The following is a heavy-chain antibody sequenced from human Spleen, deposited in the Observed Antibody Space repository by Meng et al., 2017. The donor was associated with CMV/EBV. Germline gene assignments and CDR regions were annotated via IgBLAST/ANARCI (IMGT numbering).Heavy chain of an antibody. Sequence: GGSLRLSCAASGFTFSSYEMNWVRQAPGKGLEWVSYISSSGSTIYYADSVKGRFTISRDNSKNTLYLQMNGLRAEDSAVYFCAREGYTLGRFGAFDIWGQGTMVTVSS. V-gene: IGHV3-48*03. D-gene: IGHD2-2*02. J-gene: IGHJ3*02. CDR2: ISSSGSTI. CDR1: GFTFSSYE. CDR3: AREGYTLGRFGAFDI.